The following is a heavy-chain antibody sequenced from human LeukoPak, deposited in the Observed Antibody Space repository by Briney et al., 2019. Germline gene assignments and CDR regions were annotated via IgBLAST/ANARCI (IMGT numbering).Heavy chain of an antibody. D-gene: IGHD6-13*01. Sequence: SVKVSCKASGGTFSSYTISWVRQAPGQGLEWMGRIIPILGIANYAQKFQGRVTITADKSTSTAYMELSSLRSEDTAVYYCARDGHGSSWYSTWFDPWGQGTLVTVSS. CDR2: IIPILGIA. V-gene: IGHV1-69*04. CDR1: GGTFSSYT. J-gene: IGHJ5*02. CDR3: ARDGHGSSWYSTWFDP.